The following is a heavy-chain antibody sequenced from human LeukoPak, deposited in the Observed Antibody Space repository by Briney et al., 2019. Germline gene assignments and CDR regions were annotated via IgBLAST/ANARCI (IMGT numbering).Heavy chain of an antibody. CDR1: GYTFTSYA. CDR3: ARSRVDIVATNGRDAFDI. CDR2: INTNTGNP. V-gene: IGHV7-4-1*02. J-gene: IGHJ3*02. Sequence: ASVKVSCKASGYTFTSYAMNWVGQAPGQGLEWMGWINTNTGNPTYAQGFTGRFVFSLDTSVSTAYLQISSLTAEDTAVYYCARSRVDIVATNGRDAFDIWGQGTMVTVSS. D-gene: IGHD5-12*01.